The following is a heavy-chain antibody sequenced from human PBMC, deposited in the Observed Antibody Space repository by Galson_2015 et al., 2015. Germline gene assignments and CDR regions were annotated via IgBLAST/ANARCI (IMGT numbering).Heavy chain of an antibody. CDR1: GYSFTSYW. J-gene: IGHJ5*02. CDR3: ASTGYDFWSGYQA. V-gene: IGHV5-51*01. D-gene: IGHD3-3*01. Sequence: QSGAEVKKPGESLTISCKVSGYSFTSYWIGWVRQMPGKGLEWMGIIYPDDSDTRYSPSFQGQVTISADKSISTAYLQWSSLKASDTAMYYCASTGYDFWSGYQAWGQGTLVTVSS. CDR2: IYPDDSDT.